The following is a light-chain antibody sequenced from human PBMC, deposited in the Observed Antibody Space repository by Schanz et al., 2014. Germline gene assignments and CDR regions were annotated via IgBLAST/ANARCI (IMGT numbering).Light chain of an antibody. V-gene: IGKV3D-20*02. CDR3: QQRSNWPRLT. J-gene: IGKJ4*01. CDR1: QSVSSSY. CDR2: GAS. Sequence: EIVLTQSPGTLSLSPGERATLSCRASQSVSSSYLAWYQQKPGQAPRLFIYGASSRATGIPDRFSGGGSGTDFTLTISSLEAEDFAVYYCQQRSNWPRLTFGGGTKVEIK.